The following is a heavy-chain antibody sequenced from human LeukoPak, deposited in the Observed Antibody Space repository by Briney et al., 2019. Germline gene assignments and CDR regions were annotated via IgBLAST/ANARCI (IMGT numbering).Heavy chain of an antibody. Sequence: GGSLRLSCAASEFTFSNYWISWVRQAPGKGLEWVAKINQDGSAKYYVDSMEGRFTISRDNAKNSLYLQMNSLRAEDTAVYYCGRAVSTGTVDYWGQGTQVTVSS. CDR1: EFTFSNYW. J-gene: IGHJ4*02. D-gene: IGHD1-1*01. CDR2: INQDGSAK. CDR3: GRAVSTGTVDY. V-gene: IGHV3-7*01.